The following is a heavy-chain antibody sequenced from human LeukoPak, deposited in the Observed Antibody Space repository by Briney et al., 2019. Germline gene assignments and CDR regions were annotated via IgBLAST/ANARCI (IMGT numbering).Heavy chain of an antibody. V-gene: IGHV3-23*01. CDR3: AKEDAYCSGGVCPIDY. D-gene: IGHD2-8*02. J-gene: IGHJ4*02. Sequence: GGSLRLSCAASGFTFTNYGMSWVRQAPGKGLEWVSGISGSGGSTYYADSVKGRFTISRDNSKNTLYLQMNSLRAEDTAVYYCAKEDAYCSGGVCPIDYWGQGTLVTVSS. CDR2: ISGSGGST. CDR1: GFTFTNYG.